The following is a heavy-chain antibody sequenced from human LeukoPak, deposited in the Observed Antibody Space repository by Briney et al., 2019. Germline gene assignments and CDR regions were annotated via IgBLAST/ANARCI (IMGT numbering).Heavy chain of an antibody. CDR3: AREGYYDSSGYTR. Sequence: RGSLRLSCAASGFTVSGNYMSWVRQAPGMGLEWVSVIYSGGSTYYADSVKGRSTISRDNSKNTLYLQMNSLRAEDTAVYYCAREGYYDSSGYTRWGQGTLVSASS. J-gene: IGHJ4*02. V-gene: IGHV3-53*01. CDR2: IYSGGST. D-gene: IGHD3-22*01. CDR1: GFTVSGNY.